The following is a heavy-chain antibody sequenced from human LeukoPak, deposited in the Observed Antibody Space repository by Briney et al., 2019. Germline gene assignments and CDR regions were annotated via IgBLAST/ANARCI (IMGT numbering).Heavy chain of an antibody. CDR1: GGSFSGYY. CDR2: INHSGST. V-gene: IGHV4-34*01. Sequence: SETLSLTCAVHGGSFSGYYWSWIRQPPGKGLGWVGEINHSGSTNYNPSLKSRVTISVDTSKNQFSLKLSSVTAADTAVYYCAREGFCTNGVCLPPPSAFWFDPWGQGTLVTVSS. CDR3: AREGFCTNGVCLPPPSAFWFDP. J-gene: IGHJ5*02. D-gene: IGHD2-8*01.